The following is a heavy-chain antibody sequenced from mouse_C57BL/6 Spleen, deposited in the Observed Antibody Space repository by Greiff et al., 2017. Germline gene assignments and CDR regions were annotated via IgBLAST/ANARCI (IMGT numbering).Heavy chain of an antibody. CDR3: ARYGGAAYFDY. Sequence: EVKLMESGGGLVQPGGSLSLSCAASGFTFTDYYMSWVRQPPGKALEWLGFIRNKANGYTTEYSASVKGRFTISRDNSQSILYLQMNALRAEDSATYYCARYGGAAYFDYWGQGTTLTVSS. V-gene: IGHV7-3*01. CDR2: IRNKANGYTT. J-gene: IGHJ2*01. CDR1: GFTFTDYY.